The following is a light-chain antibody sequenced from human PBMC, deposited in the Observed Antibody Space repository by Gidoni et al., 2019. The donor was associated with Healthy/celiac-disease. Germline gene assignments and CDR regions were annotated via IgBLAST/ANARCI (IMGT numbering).Light chain of an antibody. J-gene: IGLJ1*01. CDR3: SSYTGSSTL. CDR1: SGDVGGYNY. Sequence: SALTQPASVSGSPGQSITISCTGTSGDVGGYNYVPWYQQHPGKAPKLLIYDVSNRPSGVSNRFSGSKSGNTASLTISGLQAEDEADYYCSSYTGSSTLVGTGTKVTVL. CDR2: DVS. V-gene: IGLV2-14*01.